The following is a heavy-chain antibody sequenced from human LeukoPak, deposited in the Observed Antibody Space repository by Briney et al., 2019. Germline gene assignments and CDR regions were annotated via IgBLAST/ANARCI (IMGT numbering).Heavy chain of an antibody. J-gene: IGHJ4*02. CDR2: ISYDGSNK. CDR1: GFTFSSYA. CDR3: ARARRPNSSGWYVDY. Sequence: GGSLRLSCAASGFTFSSYAMHWVRQAPGKGLEWVAVISYDGSNKYYADSVKGRFTISRDNSKNTLYLQMNSLRAEDTAVYYSARARRPNSSGWYVDYWGQGTLVTVSS. D-gene: IGHD6-19*01. V-gene: IGHV3-30-3*01.